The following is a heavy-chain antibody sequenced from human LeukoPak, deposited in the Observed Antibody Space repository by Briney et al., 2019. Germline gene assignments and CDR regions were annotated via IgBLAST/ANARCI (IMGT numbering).Heavy chain of an antibody. CDR1: GFSCSSYR. J-gene: IGHJ3*02. CDR2: VSNSGDYI. Sequence: WGSLRLSCAASGFSCSSYRMNWVRQAPGKGLEWVSSVSNSGDYIHYADSVKGRFTISRDNSKNSLYLQMNSLRAEDTAVYYCARYRFVVGATDSFDMWGQGTTVTVSS. CDR3: ARYRFVVGATDSFDM. D-gene: IGHD1-26*01. V-gene: IGHV3-21*06.